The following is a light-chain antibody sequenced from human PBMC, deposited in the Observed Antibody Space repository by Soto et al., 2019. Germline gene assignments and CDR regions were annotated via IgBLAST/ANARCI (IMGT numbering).Light chain of an antibody. Sequence: QSALTQPASVSGSPGQSITISCTGTSSDVGSYNLVSWCQQHPGKAPKLMIYEGSKRPSGVSNRFSGSKSGNTASLTISGLQAEDEADYYCCSYAGTYTLVFGGGTKVTVL. CDR3: CSYAGTYTLV. V-gene: IGLV2-23*01. CDR1: SSDVGSYNL. J-gene: IGLJ2*01. CDR2: EGS.